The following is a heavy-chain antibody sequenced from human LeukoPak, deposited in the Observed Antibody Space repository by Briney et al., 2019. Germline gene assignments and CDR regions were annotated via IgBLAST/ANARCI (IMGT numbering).Heavy chain of an antibody. Sequence: GASVKVSCKASGYTFTSYGISWVRQAPGQGLEWMGWISAYNGNTNYAQKLQGRVTMTTDTSTSTAYMELRSLRSDDTAVYYCARDLRGGIVVVPAPNWFDPWGQGTLVTVSS. CDR3: ARDLRGGIVVVPAPNWFDP. CDR2: ISAYNGNT. D-gene: IGHD2-2*01. V-gene: IGHV1-18*01. J-gene: IGHJ5*02. CDR1: GYTFTSYG.